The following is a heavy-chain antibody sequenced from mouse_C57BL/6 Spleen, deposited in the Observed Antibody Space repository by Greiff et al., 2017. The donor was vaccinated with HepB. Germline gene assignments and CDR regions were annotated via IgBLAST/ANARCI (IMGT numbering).Heavy chain of an antibody. V-gene: IGHV1-52*01. CDR1: GYTFTSYW. CDR3: ARWGLLRPFDY. CDR2: IDPSDSET. J-gene: IGHJ2*01. Sequence: QVQLQQPGAELVRPGSSVKLSCKASGYTFTSYWKHWVKQRPIQGLEWIGNIDPSDSETHYNQKFKDKATLTVDKSSSTASMQLSSLTSEDSAVYYCARWGLLRPFDYWGQGTTLTVSS. D-gene: IGHD2-3*01.